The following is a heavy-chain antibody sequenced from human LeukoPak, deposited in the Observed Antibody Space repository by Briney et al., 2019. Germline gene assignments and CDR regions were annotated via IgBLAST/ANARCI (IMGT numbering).Heavy chain of an antibody. CDR2: INPKSGGT. V-gene: IGHV1-2*04. J-gene: IGHJ4*02. Sequence: GASVKVSCKASGYTFTSYDINWVRQATGQGLEWMGWINPKSGGTDYAQKFQGWVTMTRDTSISTAYMELSRLRSDDTAVYYCARGPIYYGSGSLFEYWGQGTLVTVSS. CDR1: GYTFTSYD. CDR3: ARGPIYYGSGSLFEY. D-gene: IGHD3-10*01.